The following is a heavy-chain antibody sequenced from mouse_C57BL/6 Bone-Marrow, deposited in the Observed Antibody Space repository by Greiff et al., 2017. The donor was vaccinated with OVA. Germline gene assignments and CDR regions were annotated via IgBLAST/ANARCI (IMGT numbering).Heavy chain of an antibody. CDR1: GFTFSDAW. Sequence: EVQVVESGGGLVQPGGSMKLSCAASGFTFSDAWMDWVRQSPEKGLEWVAEIRNKANNHATYYAESVKGRFTISRDDSKSSVNLQRNSLRAEDTGIYYCTRNGGDYWGQGTSVTVSS. J-gene: IGHJ4*01. CDR3: TRNGGDY. CDR2: IRNKANNHAT. V-gene: IGHV6-6*01.